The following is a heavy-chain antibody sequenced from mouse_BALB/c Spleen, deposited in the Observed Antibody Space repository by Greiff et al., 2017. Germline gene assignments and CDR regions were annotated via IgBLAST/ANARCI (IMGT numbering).Heavy chain of an antibody. Sequence: EVQLQQSGTVLARPGASVKMSCKASGYTFTSYWMHWVKQRPGQGLEWIGAIYPGNSDTSYNQKFKGKAKLTAVTSTSTAYMELSSLTNEDSAVYYCTRKNYGSSSFDYWGQGTTLTVSS. CDR3: TRKNYGSSSFDY. CDR2: IYPGNSDT. D-gene: IGHD1-1*01. V-gene: IGHV1-5*01. CDR1: GYTFTSYW. J-gene: IGHJ2*01.